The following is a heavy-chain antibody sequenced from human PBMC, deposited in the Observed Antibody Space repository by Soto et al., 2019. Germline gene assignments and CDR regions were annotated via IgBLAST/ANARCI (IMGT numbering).Heavy chain of an antibody. D-gene: IGHD3-16*01. CDR2: MNPNSGNT. CDR3: ARTRGGYRYYFDY. J-gene: IGHJ4*02. V-gene: IGHV1-8*01. Sequence: ASVKVSCKASGYTFTSYDVNSVRQATGQGLEWMGWMNPNSGNTGYAQKFQGRVTMTRNTSISTAYMELSSLRSEDTAVYYCARTRGGYRYYFDYWSQGTLVTVSS. CDR1: GYTFTSYD.